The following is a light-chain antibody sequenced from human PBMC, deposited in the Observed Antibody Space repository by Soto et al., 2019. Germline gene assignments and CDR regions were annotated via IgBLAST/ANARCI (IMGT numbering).Light chain of an antibody. CDR3: QQYNNLPRT. Sequence: EVVMTLSPATLSVSPGERATLSCRASQSVSSNLAWYQQKPGQAPRLLIYGASTRATGIPARFSGSGSGTEFTLTISSLQSEDFAVYYCQQYNNLPRTFGQGTKVDI. CDR2: GAS. CDR1: QSVSSN. J-gene: IGKJ1*01. V-gene: IGKV3-15*01.